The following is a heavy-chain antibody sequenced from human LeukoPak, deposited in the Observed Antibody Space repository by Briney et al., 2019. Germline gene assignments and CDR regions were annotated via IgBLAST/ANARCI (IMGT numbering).Heavy chain of an antibody. CDR3: AKASGYSGAYPSLD. V-gene: IGHV3-23*01. J-gene: IGHJ4*02. Sequence: GGSLRLSCAASGFTFSNYAMISVRQTPGKGLGWVSGISGGGATTYYADFVKGRFTISRDNAKNTLYLQINSLRAEDTAVYYCAKASGYSGAYPSLDWGQGTLVTVSS. CDR1: GFTFSNYA. CDR2: ISGGGATT. D-gene: IGHD2-2*02.